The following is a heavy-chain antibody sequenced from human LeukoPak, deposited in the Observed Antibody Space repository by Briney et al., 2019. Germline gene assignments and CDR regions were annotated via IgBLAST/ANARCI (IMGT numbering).Heavy chain of an antibody. CDR2: ISSSGSDI. V-gene: IGHV3-48*03. CDR3: ASDYCGSSPCDY. CDR1: GFTFSNYE. J-gene: IGHJ4*02. Sequence: GGSLRLSCAASGFTFSNYEMHWVRQAPGKGLEWVSYISSSGSDIYYADSVKGRFTISRDNAKNSLYLHMNSLRAEDTAVYYCASDYCGSSPCDYWGQGTLVTVSS. D-gene: IGHD4-23*01.